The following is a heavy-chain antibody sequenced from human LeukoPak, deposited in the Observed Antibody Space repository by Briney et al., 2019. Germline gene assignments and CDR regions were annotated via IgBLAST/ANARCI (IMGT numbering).Heavy chain of an antibody. CDR1: GFTFSGSA. Sequence: GGSLRLSCAASGFTFSGSALHWVRQPPGKGLEWLGRIRSKPNIYATAYAALVRGRFTISRDDSKNTTYLQMSGLKTEDTAVYYCAKSRCTSNNCPIDYWGQGTLVTVSS. D-gene: IGHD2-2*01. V-gene: IGHV3-73*01. J-gene: IGHJ4*02. CDR2: IRSKPNIYAT. CDR3: AKSRCTSNNCPIDY.